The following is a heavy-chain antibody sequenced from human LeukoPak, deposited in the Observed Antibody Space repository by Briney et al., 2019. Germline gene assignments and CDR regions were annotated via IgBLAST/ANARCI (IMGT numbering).Heavy chain of an antibody. CDR3: ARQNTPHGNFDY. CDR1: GGTFSSYA. D-gene: IGHD1-26*01. V-gene: IGHV1-69*13. CDR2: IIPIFGTA. Sequence: SVKVSCKASGGTFSSYAISWVRQAPGQGLEWMGGIIPIFGTANYAQKFQGRVTITADESTSTAYMELSSLRAEDTAEYYCARQNTPHGNFDYWGQGTLVTVSS. J-gene: IGHJ4*02.